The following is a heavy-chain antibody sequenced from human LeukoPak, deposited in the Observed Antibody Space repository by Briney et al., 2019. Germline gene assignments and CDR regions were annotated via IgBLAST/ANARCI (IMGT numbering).Heavy chain of an antibody. CDR2: ISGSGGST. CDR3: AKRAVGATTFVEYFQH. Sequence: GGSLRLSCAASGFTFSSYAMSWVRRAPGKGLEWVSAISGSGGSTYYADSVKGRFTISRDNSKNTLYLQMNSLRAEDTAVYYRAKRAVGATTFVEYFQHWGQGTLVTVSS. J-gene: IGHJ1*01. V-gene: IGHV3-23*01. CDR1: GFTFSSYA. D-gene: IGHD1-26*01.